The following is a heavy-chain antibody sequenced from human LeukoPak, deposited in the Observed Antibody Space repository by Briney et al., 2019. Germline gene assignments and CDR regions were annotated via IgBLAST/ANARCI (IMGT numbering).Heavy chain of an antibody. J-gene: IGHJ3*02. D-gene: IGHD6-13*01. CDR1: GFTFSSYG. V-gene: IGHV3-33*06. Sequence: PGGSLSLSCAASGFTFSSYGMHWVRQAPGKGLVRVAAIWYDGSNKYYADSVRGRFTISRDNSKNTLYLQMNSLRAEDTAVYYCAKGSYSSSWPDAFDIWGQGTMVTVSS. CDR3: AKGSYSSSWPDAFDI. CDR2: IWYDGSNK.